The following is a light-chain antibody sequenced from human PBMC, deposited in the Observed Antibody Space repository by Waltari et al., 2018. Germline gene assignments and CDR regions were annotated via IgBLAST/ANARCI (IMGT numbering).Light chain of an antibody. CDR1: ALPNQY. Sequence: SFELTQPPSVSVSPGQTATITCSGDALPNQYAYWYQQKPGQAPVLLIYKDTERRSGIPERFSGARSGTIVTLTISGVQAEDEADDYYQSTDSGGFFYVFGTGTELTVL. CDR2: KDT. CDR3: QSTDSGGFFYV. V-gene: IGLV3-25*03. J-gene: IGLJ1*01.